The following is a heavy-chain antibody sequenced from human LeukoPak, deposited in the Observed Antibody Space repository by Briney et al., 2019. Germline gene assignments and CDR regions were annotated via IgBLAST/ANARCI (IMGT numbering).Heavy chain of an antibody. J-gene: IGHJ4*02. V-gene: IGHV4-34*01. CDR1: GGSFSGYY. Sequence: PSETLSLTCAAYGGSFSGYYWSWIRQPPGKGLEWIGEINHSGSTNYNPSLKSRATISVDTSKSQVSLKLNSVTAADTAVYYCARHEPPDYWGQGTLVTVSS. CDR2: INHSGST. CDR3: ARHEPPDY.